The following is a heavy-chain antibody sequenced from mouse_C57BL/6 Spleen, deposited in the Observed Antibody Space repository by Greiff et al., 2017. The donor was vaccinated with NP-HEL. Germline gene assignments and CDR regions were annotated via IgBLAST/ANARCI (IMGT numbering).Heavy chain of an antibody. Sequence: QVQLQQSGAELVKPGASVKLSCKASGYTFTEYTIHWVKQRSGQGLEWIGWFYPGSGSIKYNEKFKDKATLTADKSSSTVYMELSRLTSEYSAAYFCARHEVGDYYGSSYVFDYWGQGTTLTVSS. V-gene: IGHV1-62-2*01. CDR3: ARHEVGDYYGSSYVFDY. J-gene: IGHJ2*01. CDR2: FYPGSGSI. D-gene: IGHD1-1*01. CDR1: GYTFTEYT.